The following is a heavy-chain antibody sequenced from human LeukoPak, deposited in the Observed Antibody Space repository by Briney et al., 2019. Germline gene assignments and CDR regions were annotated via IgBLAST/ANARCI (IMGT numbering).Heavy chain of an antibody. CDR1: GGSFSGYY. D-gene: IGHD6-13*01. CDR2: INHSGST. J-gene: IGHJ4*02. CDR3: ASEWQQLRGY. V-gene: IGHV4-34*01. Sequence: SETLSLTCAVYGGSFSGYYWSWIRQPPGRGLEWIGEINHSGSTNYNPSLKSRVTISVDTSKNQSSLKLSSVTAADTTVYYCASEWQQLRGYWGQGTLVTVSS.